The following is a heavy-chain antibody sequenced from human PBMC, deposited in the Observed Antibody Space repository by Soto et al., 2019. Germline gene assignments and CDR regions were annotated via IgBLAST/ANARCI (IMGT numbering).Heavy chain of an antibody. CDR2: TWYDGSNK. CDR3: AREDTTLVGNAFDV. J-gene: IGHJ3*01. Sequence: LRLSCAGSGFSFSDYAIHWVRQAPGKGLEWVAVTWYDGSNKYYADSVKGRFTISRDNSKNTLYLQMNSLRAEDTAVYYCAREDTTLVGNAFDVWGQGTTVTVSS. V-gene: IGHV3-33*08. D-gene: IGHD5-18*01. CDR1: GFSFSDYA.